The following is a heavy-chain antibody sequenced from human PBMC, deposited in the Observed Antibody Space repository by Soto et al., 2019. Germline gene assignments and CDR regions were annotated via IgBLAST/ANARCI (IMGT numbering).Heavy chain of an antibody. Sequence: EVQLVESGGGLVQPGGSLRLSCAASGFTFSSHWMHWVRQAPGKGLVWVSRIYSDGSATIYADSVKGRFTISGDNAKNQRYLQMNSLRAEDTAVYYCVDPYSLDYWGQGTLVTVGS. CDR1: GFTFSSHW. V-gene: IGHV3-74*01. CDR2: IYSDGSAT. CDR3: VDPYSLDY. D-gene: IGHD2-15*01. J-gene: IGHJ4*02.